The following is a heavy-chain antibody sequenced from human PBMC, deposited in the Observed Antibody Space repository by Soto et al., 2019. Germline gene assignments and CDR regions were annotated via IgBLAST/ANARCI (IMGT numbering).Heavy chain of an antibody. CDR1: GASISGLY. J-gene: IGHJ5*02. CDR3: VRDGTKTLRDWFDP. Sequence: NPSETLSLTCTVSGASISGLYWSWIRKSAGKGLEWIGRIYATGTTDYNPSLKSRVMMSVDTSKKQFSLKLRSVTAADTAVYYCVRDGTKTLRDWFDPWGQGMSVTVSS. CDR2: IYATGTT. D-gene: IGHD1-1*01. V-gene: IGHV4-4*07.